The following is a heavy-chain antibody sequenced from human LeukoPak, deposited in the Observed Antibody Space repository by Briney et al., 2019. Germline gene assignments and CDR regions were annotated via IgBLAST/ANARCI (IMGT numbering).Heavy chain of an antibody. V-gene: IGHV4-31*01. CDR2: ISFSRGS. CDR1: GGSISSGTNY. Sequence: QTLSLTCTVSGGSISSGTNYWSWIRQHPGKGLQWIAYISFSRGSYYNPSLKSQVTISIDLSRSQFSLRLNSATAADTAVYYCARVTSLNGNHWGYFDYWGQGVLVTVSS. D-gene: IGHD3-16*01. CDR3: ARVTSLNGNHWGYFDY. J-gene: IGHJ4*02.